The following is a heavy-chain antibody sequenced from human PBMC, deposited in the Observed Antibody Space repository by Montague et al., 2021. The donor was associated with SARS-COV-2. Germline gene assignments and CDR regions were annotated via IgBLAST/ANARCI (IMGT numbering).Heavy chain of an antibody. V-gene: IGHV3-21*01. CDR2: FSSSSSNYI. D-gene: IGHD3/OR15-3a*01. CDR1: GFTFSSYS. J-gene: IGHJ4*02. CDR3: ARDYRHNYDFWGLDY. Sequence: LRLSCAASGFTFSSYSMNWVRQAPGKGLEWVSSFSSSSSNYIHYADSVKGRFTISRDNAKNSLYLQMNSLRAEDTAVYFCARDYRHNYDFWGLDYWGQGTLVTVSS.